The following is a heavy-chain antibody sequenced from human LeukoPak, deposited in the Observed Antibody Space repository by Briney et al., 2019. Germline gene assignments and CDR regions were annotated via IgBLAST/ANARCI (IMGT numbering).Heavy chain of an antibody. CDR1: GFTFSSYG. D-gene: IGHD3-16*02. V-gene: IGHV3-NL1*01. CDR2: INSGGSST. Sequence: GGSLRLSCAASGFTFSSYGMHWVRQAPGKGLEWVSGINSGGSSTYYADSVKGRFTISRDNSKNTLYLQMNSLRAEDTAVYYCAKTQAAMVRVGGGIGYEHWGHGTLVTVSS. J-gene: IGHJ1*01. CDR3: AKTQAAMVRVGGGIGYEH.